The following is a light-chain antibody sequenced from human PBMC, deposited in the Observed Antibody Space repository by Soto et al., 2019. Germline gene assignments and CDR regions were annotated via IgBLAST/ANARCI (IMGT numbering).Light chain of an antibody. J-gene: IGKJ1*01. V-gene: IGKV1-5*01. Sequence: DIQMTQSPSTLSASVGDRVTITCRASQSISSWLAWYQQKPGQAPNLLIYDASSLQSGVPSRFSVSGSGTEFTLTISSLQPDDFATYYCQQYGLYWSFDQGTKVEIK. CDR3: QQYGLYWS. CDR1: QSISSW. CDR2: DAS.